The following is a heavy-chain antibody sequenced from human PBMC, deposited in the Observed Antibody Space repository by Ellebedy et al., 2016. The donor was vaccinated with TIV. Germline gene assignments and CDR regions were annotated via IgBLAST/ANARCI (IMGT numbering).Heavy chain of an antibody. CDR2: ISAYNDNT. J-gene: IGHJ5*02. CDR1: GYTFTSYG. Sequence: AASVKVSCKASGYTFTSYGISWVRQAPGQGLEWMGWISAYNDNTNYAQKLQGRVTMTTDTSTSTAYMELRSLRSDDTAVYYCASSSGWYTGDGNWFDPWGQGTLVTVSS. D-gene: IGHD6-19*01. CDR3: ASSSGWYTGDGNWFDP. V-gene: IGHV1-18*04.